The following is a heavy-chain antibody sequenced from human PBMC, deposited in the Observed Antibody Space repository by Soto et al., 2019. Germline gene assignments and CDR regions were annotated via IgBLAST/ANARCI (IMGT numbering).Heavy chain of an antibody. CDR2: IYHSGST. CDR3: ARGYSYGMRYFDY. V-gene: IGHV4-30-2*02. D-gene: IGHD5-18*01. J-gene: IGHJ4*02. Sequence: SETLSLTCAVSGGSISSGGYSWSWIRQPPGKGLEWIGYIYHSGSTYYNPSLKSRVTMSVDRSKNQFSLKLSSVTAADTAVYYCARGYSYGMRYFDYWGQGNLVTAPQ. CDR1: GGSISSGGYS.